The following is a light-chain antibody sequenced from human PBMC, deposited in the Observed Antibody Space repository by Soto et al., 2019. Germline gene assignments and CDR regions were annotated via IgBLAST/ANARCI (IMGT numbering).Light chain of an antibody. V-gene: IGKV3-11*01. Sequence: DIVFTQSPATLSLSPGERATLSCRASQSVSSYLAWYQQKPGQAPRLLIYDASNRATGIPARFSGSGSGTDFTLTISSREPEDFAVYYCQQRSNWPPYTFGQGTKLEIK. J-gene: IGKJ2*01. CDR3: QQRSNWPPYT. CDR2: DAS. CDR1: QSVSSY.